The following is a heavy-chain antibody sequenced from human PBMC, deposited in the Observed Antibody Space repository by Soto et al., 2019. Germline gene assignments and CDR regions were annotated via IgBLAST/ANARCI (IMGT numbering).Heavy chain of an antibody. CDR2: IHHSGST. CDR1: GGSISSNNW. J-gene: IGHJ6*02. D-gene: IGHD3-10*01. CDR3: VRQGFGALHGLVDV. V-gene: IGHV4-4*02. Sequence: PSETLSLTCAVSGGSISSNNWWSWVRQPPGKGLEWIGEIHHSGSTNYNPSLRSRVTISVDKSKNQFSLKLSSATATDTAVYYCVRQGFGALHGLVDVWGQGTTVTVSS.